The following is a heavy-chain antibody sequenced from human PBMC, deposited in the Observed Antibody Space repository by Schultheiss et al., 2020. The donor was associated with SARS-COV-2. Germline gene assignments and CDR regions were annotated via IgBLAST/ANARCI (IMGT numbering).Heavy chain of an antibody. CDR3: ARGVGGPKDVYFDP. CDR2: MNPNSANT. V-gene: IGHV1-8*01. J-gene: IGHJ5*02. D-gene: IGHD3-16*01. CDR1: GYTFTSYD. Sequence: ASVKVSCKASGYTFTSYDINWVRQATGQGLEWMGWMNPNSANTGYAQKFQGRVTLTRNTSISTAYMEVTSLRSEDTAVYFCARGVGGPKDVYFDPWGQGTLVTVSS.